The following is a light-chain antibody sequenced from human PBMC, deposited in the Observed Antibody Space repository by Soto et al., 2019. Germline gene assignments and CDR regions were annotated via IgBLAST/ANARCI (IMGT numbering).Light chain of an antibody. Sequence: QSVLTQPPSGSGSPGQSVTISCTGASSDVGAYNFVSWYQQHPGKAPKLMIYEVNNRPSGVPDRFSGSKSGNTASLTVSGLQAEDEADYYCSSYAGSNNFEVFGTGTKVTVL. CDR1: SSDVGAYNF. CDR3: SSYAGSNNFEV. V-gene: IGLV2-8*01. J-gene: IGLJ1*01. CDR2: EVN.